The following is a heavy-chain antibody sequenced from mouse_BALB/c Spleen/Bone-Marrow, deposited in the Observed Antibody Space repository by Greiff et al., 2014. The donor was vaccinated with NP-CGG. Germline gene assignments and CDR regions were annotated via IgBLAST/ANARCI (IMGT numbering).Heavy chain of an antibody. Sequence: EVKLEESGTVLARPGASVEMSCKASGYSFTSYWMYWIKQRPGQGLEWIGAIYPGNSGTSYNQNFKGKAKLTAVTSASTAYMELSSLTNEDSAVYYCTRSITTAVEFDYWGQGTSLTVSS. V-gene: IGHV1-5*01. D-gene: IGHD1-1*01. CDR1: GYSFTSYW. CDR2: IYPGNSGT. J-gene: IGHJ2*03. CDR3: TRSITTAVEFDY.